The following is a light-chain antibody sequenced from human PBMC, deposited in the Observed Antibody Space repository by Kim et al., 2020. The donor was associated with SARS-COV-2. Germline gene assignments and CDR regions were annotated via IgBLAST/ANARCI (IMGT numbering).Light chain of an antibody. Sequence: GRSVTISCTGTIINIGSYNYVSWRQQHPGKAPKLMIYDVNKRPSGISSRFSGSKSGSTASLTISGLQSEDEADYYCSSFATRSTLVFGGGTQLTVL. CDR3: SSFATRSTLV. V-gene: IGLV2-14*03. CDR2: DVN. J-gene: IGLJ3*02. CDR1: IINIGSYNY.